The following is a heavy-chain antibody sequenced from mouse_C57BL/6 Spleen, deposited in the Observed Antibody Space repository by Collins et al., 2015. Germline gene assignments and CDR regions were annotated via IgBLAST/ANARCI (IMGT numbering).Heavy chain of an antibody. CDR1: GFNIKNDY. CDR2: IDPENGDS. V-gene: IGHV14-4*01. Sequence: EVQLQQSGAELVRPGASVKLSCTASGFNIKNDYMNWVKQRPEQGLEWIGWIDPENGDSEFVSKFQGKATITADTSSNTAYLQLSSLTSEDTSVYYCTTLYHWGQGTLVTVSS. CDR3: TTLYH. D-gene: IGHD5-1*01. J-gene: IGHJ3*01.